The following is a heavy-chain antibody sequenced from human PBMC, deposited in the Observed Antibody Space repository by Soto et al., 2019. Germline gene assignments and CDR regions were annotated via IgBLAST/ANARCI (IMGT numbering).Heavy chain of an antibody. CDR2: INHSGST. J-gene: IGHJ4*02. V-gene: IGHV4-34*01. D-gene: IGHD2-2*01. CDR1: GGSFSGYY. CDR3: ARVIGDGSVPEIDY. Sequence: SETLSLTCAVYGGSFSGYYWSWIRQPPGKGLEWIGEINHSGSTNYNPSLKSRVTISVDTSKNQFSLKLSSVTAADTAVYYCARVIGDGSVPEIDYWGQGTLVTVSS.